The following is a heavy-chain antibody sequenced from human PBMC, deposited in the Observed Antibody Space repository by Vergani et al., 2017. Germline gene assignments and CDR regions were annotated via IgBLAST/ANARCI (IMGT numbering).Heavy chain of an antibody. CDR1: GFTFSSHG. CDR3: AKAQDNGVCDY. V-gene: IGHV3-30*18. J-gene: IGHJ4*02. CDR2: ISYDGSNK. D-gene: IGHD2-8*01. Sequence: QVQLVESGGGVVQPGRSLRLSCAASGFTFSSHGVHWVRQAPGKGLEWVAVISYDGSNKYYADSVKGRFTISRDNSKNTLYLQMNSLRAEDTAVYYCAKAQDNGVCDYWGQGTLVIVSS.